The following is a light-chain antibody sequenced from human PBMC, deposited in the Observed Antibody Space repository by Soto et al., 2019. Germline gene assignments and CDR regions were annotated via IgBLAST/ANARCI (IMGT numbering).Light chain of an antibody. CDR2: AAS. V-gene: IGKV1-39*01. J-gene: IGKJ3*01. CDR3: QQSYSTLPFT. CDR1: QSISSY. Sequence: DIQMTQSPSSLSASVGDRVTITCRASQSISSYLNWYQQKPGKAPKLIIYAASSLQSGVPSRFSGSGSGTDFTLTISSLQPEDFATYYCQQSYSTLPFTFGPGTKVDIK.